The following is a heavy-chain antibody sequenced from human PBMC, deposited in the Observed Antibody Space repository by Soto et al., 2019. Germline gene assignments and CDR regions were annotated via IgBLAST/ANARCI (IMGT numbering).Heavy chain of an antibody. CDR2: ISSNGGST. CDR1: GFTFSSYA. Sequence: VGSLRLSCSASGFTFSSYAMHWVRQAPGKELEYVSAISSNGGSTYYADSVKGRFTISRDNSKNTLYLQMSSLRAEDTAVYYCVKGKIVGALTTFDYWGQGTLVTVSS. CDR3: VKGKIVGALTTFDY. J-gene: IGHJ4*02. D-gene: IGHD1-26*01. V-gene: IGHV3-64D*06.